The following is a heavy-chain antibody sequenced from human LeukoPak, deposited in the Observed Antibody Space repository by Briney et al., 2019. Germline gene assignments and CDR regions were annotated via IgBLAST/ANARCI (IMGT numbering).Heavy chain of an antibody. J-gene: IGHJ4*02. CDR2: IWYHGRNE. V-gene: IGHV3-33*01. D-gene: IGHD1-1*01. Sequence: RGSLRLSCAASGFTFSSSGFHWVRQAPGKELEWVADIWYHGRNEYYADSAKGRFTISRDNSKNTLYLQMNSLRAEDTAVYYCARDSAVGRLGFWGQGTLVTVSS. CDR3: ARDSAVGRLGF. CDR1: GFTFSSSG.